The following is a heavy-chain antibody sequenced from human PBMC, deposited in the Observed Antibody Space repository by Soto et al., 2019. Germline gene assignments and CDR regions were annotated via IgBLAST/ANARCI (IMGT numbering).Heavy chain of an antibody. J-gene: IGHJ6*02. CDR3: ARSKLERGEVGYYGMDV. V-gene: IGHV4-31*03. CDR1: GGSISSGGYY. Sequence: PSETLSLTCTVSGGSISSGGYYWTWIRQHPGKGLEWIGYIYYSGSTYYNPSLKSRVTISVDTSKNQFSLKLSSVTAADTAVHYCARSKLERGEVGYYGMDVWGQGSTVTVSS. D-gene: IGHD1-1*01. CDR2: IYYSGST.